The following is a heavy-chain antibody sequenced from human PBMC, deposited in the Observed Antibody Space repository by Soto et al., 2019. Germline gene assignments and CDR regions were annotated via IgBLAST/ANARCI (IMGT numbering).Heavy chain of an antibody. Sequence: GGSLRLSCAASGFTFSSYGMRWVRQAPGKGLEWVAVISYDGSNKYYADSVKGRFTISRDNSKNTLYLQMNSLRAEDTAVYYCAKNYYFDYWGQGTLVTVSS. J-gene: IGHJ4*02. CDR2: ISYDGSNK. CDR1: GFTFSSYG. CDR3: AKNYYFDY. V-gene: IGHV3-30*18.